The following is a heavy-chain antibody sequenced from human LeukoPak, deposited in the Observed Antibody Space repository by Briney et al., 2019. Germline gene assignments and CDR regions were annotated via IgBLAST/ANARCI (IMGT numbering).Heavy chain of an antibody. CDR3: ARDPDMSSYSLVSWFDP. V-gene: IGHV1-2*02. CDR2: INPNSGGT. Sequence: GASVKVSCKASGYTFTGYYMHWVRQAPGQGLEWMGWINPNSGGTNYAQKFQGRVTMTRDTSINTAYMELSRLRSDDTAVYYCARDPDMSSYSLVSWFDPWGQGTLVTVSS. J-gene: IGHJ5*02. D-gene: IGHD5-18*01. CDR1: GYTFTGYY.